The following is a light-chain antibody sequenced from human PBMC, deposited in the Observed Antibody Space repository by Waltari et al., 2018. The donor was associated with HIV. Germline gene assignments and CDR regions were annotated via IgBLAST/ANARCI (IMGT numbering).Light chain of an antibody. CDR2: EVS. CDR1: SSDVGGSNY. J-gene: IGLJ2*01. Sequence: QSALPQPASVSGSPGQSITISCTGTSSDVGGSNYVSWYQQPPGKAPKLIIYEVSNRPSGVSNRFSGSKSGNTASLTISGLQAEDEADYYCSSYTSSSTVVFGGGTKLTVL. V-gene: IGLV2-14*01. CDR3: SSYTSSSTVV.